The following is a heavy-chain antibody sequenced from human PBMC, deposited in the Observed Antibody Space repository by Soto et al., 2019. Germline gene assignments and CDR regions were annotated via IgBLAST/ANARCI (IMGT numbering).Heavy chain of an antibody. D-gene: IGHD3-10*01. V-gene: IGHV3-30*18. CDR1: GFTFRWFG. J-gene: IGHJ4*02. Sequence: LRLSCAGSGFTFRWFGMNWVRQAPGKGLEWVARISNDGSNEYYVDSVKGRFTISRDNSKNALYLQMDSLRAEDTAVYYCAKGEVRGIIPSYFDYWGLGTLVTVSS. CDR3: AKGEVRGIIPSYFDY. CDR2: ISNDGSNE.